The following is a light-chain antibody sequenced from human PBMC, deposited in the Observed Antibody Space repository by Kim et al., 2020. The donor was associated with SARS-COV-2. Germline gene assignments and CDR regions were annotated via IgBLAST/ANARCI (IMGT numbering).Light chain of an antibody. CDR1: QSISTW. CDR3: QQYHHYSG. V-gene: IGKV1-5*01. Sequence: DIQITQSPSTLSASVGDRVTITCRASQSISTWLAWYQQKPGKPPKLLIYDASTLEGGVPSRFSGSGSGTEFTLTISSLQPDDFATYYCQQYHHYSGFGQGTKLEI. CDR2: DAS. J-gene: IGKJ2*03.